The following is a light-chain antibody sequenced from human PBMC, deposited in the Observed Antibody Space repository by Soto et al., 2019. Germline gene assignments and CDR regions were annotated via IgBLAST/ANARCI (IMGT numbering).Light chain of an antibody. CDR1: QSVNRW. CDR3: QQRSYWRT. V-gene: IGKV1-5*03. Sequence: DIQMTQSPSTLSASVGDRVTITCRASQSVNRWLAWYQQKPGKAPKLLIYEASSLESGVPSRFSGSGSGTDYTLTIISLEPEDFAVYYCQQRSYWRTFGQGTKVDIK. CDR2: EAS. J-gene: IGKJ1*01.